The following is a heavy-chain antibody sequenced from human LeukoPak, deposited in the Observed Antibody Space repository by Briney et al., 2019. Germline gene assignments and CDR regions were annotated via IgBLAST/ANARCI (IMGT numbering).Heavy chain of an antibody. CDR1: GGSLSAYY. D-gene: IGHD1-26*01. CDR2: INKSESS. V-gene: IGHV4-34*01. Sequence: KPSETLSLTSAVYGGSLSAYYWSWIRQSPGKGLEWIGEINKSESSNYNPSLKSRVTISVDTSKNQVSLQLSSVTAADTAVYYCARGRYSIWERYYYMDVWGKGATVTVSS. J-gene: IGHJ6*03. CDR3: ARGRYSIWERYYYMDV.